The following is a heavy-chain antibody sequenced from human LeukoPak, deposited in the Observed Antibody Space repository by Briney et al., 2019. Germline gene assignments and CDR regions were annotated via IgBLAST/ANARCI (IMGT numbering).Heavy chain of an antibody. J-gene: IGHJ4*02. V-gene: IGHV3-74*01. D-gene: IGHD3-16*01. CDR2: VNNAGRET. CDR1: GFTFSSYW. Sequence: GGSLRLSCAPSGFTFSSYWMHWVRQAPGKGLMWVSHVNNAGRETTYADSVKGRFTISRDNAKNTVYLLKNSLRAEDTAVYYCARSSGGFDHWGQGTQVTVSS. CDR3: ARSSGGFDH.